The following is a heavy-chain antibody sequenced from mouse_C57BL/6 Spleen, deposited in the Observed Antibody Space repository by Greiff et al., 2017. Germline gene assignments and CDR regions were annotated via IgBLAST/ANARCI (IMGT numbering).Heavy chain of an antibody. J-gene: IGHJ2*01. CDR2: IDPSDSET. CDR1: GYTFTSYW. D-gene: IGHD2-2*01. CDR3: ARSPYYGYDWGYFDY. V-gene: IGHV1-52*01. Sequence: QVQLQQPGAELVRPGSSVKLSCKASGYTFTSYWMHWVKQRPIQGLEWIGNIDPSDSETHYNQKFKDKATLTVDKSSSTAYMQLSSLISEDSAVFYCARSPYYGYDWGYFDYWGQGTTLTVSS.